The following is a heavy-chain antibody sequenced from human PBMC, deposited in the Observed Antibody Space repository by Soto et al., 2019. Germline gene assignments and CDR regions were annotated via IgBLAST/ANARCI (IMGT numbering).Heavy chain of an antibody. Sequence: SETLSLTCAVSGYSISSGYYWGWIRQPPGKGLEWIGSIYHDGSTYFNPSLESRVSISLDASRNQFSLRLTSVTAADTAVYYCASRFTGTTSRFD. CDR1: GYSISSGYY. CDR2: IYHDGST. CDR3: ASRFTGTTSRFD. D-gene: IGHD1-1*01. V-gene: IGHV4-38-2*01. J-gene: IGHJ5*02.